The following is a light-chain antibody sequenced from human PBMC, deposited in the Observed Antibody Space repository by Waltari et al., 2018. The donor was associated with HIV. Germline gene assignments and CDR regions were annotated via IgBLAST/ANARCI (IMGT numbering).Light chain of an antibody. Sequence: DIQMTQPPSSLSASVGDGVTITCRASQSISNYLNLYQQKPGKAPKVLIYGASTLDNGVPSRFSGSGSGTDFTLTISSLLPEDFATYYCQQSYITSYSFGQGTKLEIK. CDR1: QSISNY. CDR3: QQSYITSYS. V-gene: IGKV1-39*01. J-gene: IGKJ2*03. CDR2: GAS.